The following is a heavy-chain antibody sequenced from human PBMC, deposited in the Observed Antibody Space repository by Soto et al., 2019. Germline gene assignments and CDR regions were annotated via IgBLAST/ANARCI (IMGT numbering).Heavy chain of an antibody. D-gene: IGHD6-13*01. CDR2: INLDGSVT. Sequence: GGSLRLSCAASGFTFSSHWMHWVRQPPGKGLVWVSHINLDGSVTTYADSVKGRFTISRDNTKNTLYLQMNSLRAEDTAVYYCASLDYSSSRYWGRGTLVTVSS. CDR1: GFTFSSHW. J-gene: IGHJ4*02. V-gene: IGHV3-74*03. CDR3: ASLDYSSSRY.